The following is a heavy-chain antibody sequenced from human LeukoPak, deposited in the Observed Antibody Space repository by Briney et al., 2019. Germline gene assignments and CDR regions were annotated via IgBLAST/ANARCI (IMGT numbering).Heavy chain of an antibody. V-gene: IGHV1-69*13. CDR3: ARVPLSDPSGHYYAH. CDR1: GSTFSSYA. Sequence: GASVKVSCKASGSTFSSYAISWVRQAPGQGLEWMGGIIPIFGTANYAQKFQGRVTITADESTSTAYMELSSLSSEDTAVYYCARVPLSDPSGHYYAHWGQGTLVTVSS. J-gene: IGHJ1*01. D-gene: IGHD3-22*01. CDR2: IIPIFGTA.